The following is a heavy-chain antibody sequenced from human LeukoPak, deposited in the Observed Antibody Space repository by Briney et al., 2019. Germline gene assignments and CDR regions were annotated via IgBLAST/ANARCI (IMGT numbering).Heavy chain of an antibody. V-gene: IGHV3-7*04. Sequence: GGSLRLSCAASGFTFSSYWMSWVRQAPGKGLEWVANIKQDGSEKYHVDSVKGRFTISRDNAKKSLYLQMNSLRTEDTAVYYCAKDDGLYSSGWYGYYGMDVWGQGTTVTVSS. CDR2: IKQDGSEK. CDR1: GFTFSSYW. D-gene: IGHD6-19*01. J-gene: IGHJ6*02. CDR3: AKDDGLYSSGWYGYYGMDV.